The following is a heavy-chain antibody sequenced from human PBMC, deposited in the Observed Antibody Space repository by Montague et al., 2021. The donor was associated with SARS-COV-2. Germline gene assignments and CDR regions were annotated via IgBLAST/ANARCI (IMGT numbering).Heavy chain of an antibody. J-gene: IGHJ4*02. V-gene: IGHV4-59*02. CDR1: SGSVSSDY. CDR2: IYSSGIT. CDR3: ARTGDDYTRYYFDY. D-gene: IGHD5-24*01. Sequence: SETLSLTCSVSSGSVSSDYWSWIRQPPGKGLEWIGYIYSSGITSYNPSLKSRVTISIDTSKNQFSLRLSSVAAAGTAVYYCARTGDDYTRYYFDYWGQGTLVTVSS.